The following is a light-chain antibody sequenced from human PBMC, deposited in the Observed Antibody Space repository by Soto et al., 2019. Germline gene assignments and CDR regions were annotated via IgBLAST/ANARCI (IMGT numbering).Light chain of an antibody. J-gene: IGKJ2*01. CDR2: DAS. Sequence: EIVLTQSPATLSLSPGERATLSCRASQSVSSYLAWYQQKPGQAPRLLIYDASNRATGIPARFSGSGSGTDFTLTISSLEPEDIAVYYCQQRRNWLTFGQGTKLDIK. CDR1: QSVSSY. V-gene: IGKV3-11*01. CDR3: QQRRNWLT.